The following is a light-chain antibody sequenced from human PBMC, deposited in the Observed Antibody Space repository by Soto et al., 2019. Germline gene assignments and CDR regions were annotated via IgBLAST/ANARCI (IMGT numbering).Light chain of an antibody. CDR1: QSISSW. V-gene: IGKV1-5*03. J-gene: IGKJ1*01. CDR3: HQYNSYSPRT. Sequence: DIQMTQSPSTLSASVGDRVTITCRASQSISSWLAWYQQKPGKAPQLLLYKASSLESGVPSEFSGSRSGTEYTLTISSLQPDDFATYYCHQYNSYSPRTFGQGTKVEIK. CDR2: KAS.